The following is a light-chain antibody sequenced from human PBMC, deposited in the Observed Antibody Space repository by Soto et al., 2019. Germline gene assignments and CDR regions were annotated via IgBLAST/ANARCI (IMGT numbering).Light chain of an antibody. CDR1: SSDVGGYNC. J-gene: IGLJ1*01. CDR3: CSYAGSYTFD. Sequence: QSALTQPRSVSGSPGQSVTISCTGTSSDVGGYNCVSWYQQHPGKAPKLMIYDVSKRPSGVPDRFSGSKSGNTASLTISGLQAEDEADYYCCSYAGSYTFDFGTGTKVTVL. V-gene: IGLV2-11*01. CDR2: DVS.